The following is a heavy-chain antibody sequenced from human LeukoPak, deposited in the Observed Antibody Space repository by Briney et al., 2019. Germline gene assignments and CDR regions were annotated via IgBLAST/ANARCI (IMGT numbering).Heavy chain of an antibody. CDR2: ISSSSSYI. D-gene: IGHD4-11*01. J-gene: IGHJ4*02. CDR1: GFTVSSNY. Sequence: GVSLRLSCAASGFTVSSNYMSWVRQAPGKGLEWVSSISSSSSYIYYADSVKGRFTISRDNAKNSLYLQMNSLRAEDTAVYYCARGTTPSDYWGQGTLVTVSS. CDR3: ARGTTPSDY. V-gene: IGHV3-21*01.